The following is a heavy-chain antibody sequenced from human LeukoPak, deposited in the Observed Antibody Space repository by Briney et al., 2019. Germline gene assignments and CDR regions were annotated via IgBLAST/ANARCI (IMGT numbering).Heavy chain of an antibody. CDR1: GFIFSSYG. CDR2: IQYDGGNK. CDR3: ARVAINDYGDYFDY. V-gene: IGHV3-30*02. D-gene: IGHD4-17*01. Sequence: GGSLRLSCAASGFIFSSYGMHWVRQAPGKGLEWVAFIQYDGGNKDYVDSVKGRFTISRDNSKNSLYLQMNSLRAEDTAVYYCARVAINDYGDYFDYWGQGTLVTVSS. J-gene: IGHJ4*02.